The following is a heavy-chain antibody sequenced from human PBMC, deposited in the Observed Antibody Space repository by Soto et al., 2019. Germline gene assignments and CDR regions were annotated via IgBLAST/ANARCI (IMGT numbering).Heavy chain of an antibody. Sequence: QVQLVQSGAEVKKPGSSVKVSCKASGGTFSSHGISWVRQAPGQGLEWMGGIVPIFGTADDAQRFRGRVTITADESTSTAYMERSSLRSEDTAVDYCARGRYSGYDMPDTYYYYNYGMDVWGQGTTVTVSS. CDR1: GGTFSSHG. CDR2: IVPIFGTA. CDR3: ARGRYSGYDMPDTYYYYNYGMDV. D-gene: IGHD5-12*01. J-gene: IGHJ6*02. V-gene: IGHV1-69*12.